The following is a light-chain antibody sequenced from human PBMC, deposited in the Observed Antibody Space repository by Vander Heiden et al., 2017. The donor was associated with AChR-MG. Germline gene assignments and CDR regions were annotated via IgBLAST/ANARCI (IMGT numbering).Light chain of an antibody. V-gene: IGLV2-14*03. CDR1: SSDIGGCNY. CDR2: GVT. Sequence: QSALTQPASVSGSPGQSITISCTGTSSDIGGCNYVSWYQQHPGKAPKLVIYGVTKRPSGVSLRFSGSKSGNTASLTISGLQAEDEADYYCSSFTTISTRVFGGGTRLTVL. J-gene: IGLJ3*02. CDR3: SSFTTISTRV.